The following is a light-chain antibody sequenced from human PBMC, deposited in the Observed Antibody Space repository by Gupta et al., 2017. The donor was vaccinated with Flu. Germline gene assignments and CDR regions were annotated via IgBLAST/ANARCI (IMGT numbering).Light chain of an antibody. CDR2: DAS. Sequence: DIVLTQSPATLSLSPGDRATLSCRASQSVFAYLAWYLHKPGQAPRLRIYDASTRAPGVPARFSGSGYGTEFTLSISSREPEEFAVYYCHQRSSWPPLTFGGGTKVEI. V-gene: IGKV3-11*01. CDR3: HQRSSWPPLT. CDR1: QSVFAY. J-gene: IGKJ4*01.